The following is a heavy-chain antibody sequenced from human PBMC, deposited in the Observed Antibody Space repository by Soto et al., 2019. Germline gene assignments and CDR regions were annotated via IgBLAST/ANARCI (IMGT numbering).Heavy chain of an antibody. V-gene: IGHV1-18*01. D-gene: IGHD3-9*01. CDR3: ASDLTYAILTGYGARKGAFDI. CDR2: ISAYNGNT. CDR1: GYTFTSYG. J-gene: IGHJ3*02. Sequence: ASVKVSCKASGYTFTSYGISWVRQAPGQGLEWMGWISAYNGNTNYAQKLQGRVTMTTDTSTSTAYMELRSLRSDETAVYYCASDLTYAILTGYGARKGAFDIWGQGTMVTVSS.